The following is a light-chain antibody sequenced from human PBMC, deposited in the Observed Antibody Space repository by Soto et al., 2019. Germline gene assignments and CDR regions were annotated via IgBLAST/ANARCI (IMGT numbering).Light chain of an antibody. CDR3: QQRDIWPWT. Sequence: EIGLTQSPATLSLSXXXXXXXXXXASQSVNRYLVWYQQKPGQAPRLLMYDASKRATGIPARFSGSGSGTDFTLTISSLEPEDFAVYYCQQRDIWPWTFGQGTKADIK. J-gene: IGKJ1*01. CDR1: QSVNRY. CDR2: DAS. V-gene: IGKV3-11*01.